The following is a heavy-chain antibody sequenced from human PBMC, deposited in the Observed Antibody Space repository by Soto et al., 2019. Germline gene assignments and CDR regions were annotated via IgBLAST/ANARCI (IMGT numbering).Heavy chain of an antibody. V-gene: IGHV3-48*02. D-gene: IGHD6-19*01. J-gene: IGHJ4*02. Sequence: EVELVESGGALVQPGGSLRLSCVASGFKFSIYSMNWVRQAPGKGLEWSAYMTSDTKTIKYGDSVKGLFTISRDNARNSVFLQMNSLSDEDTAVYYCARSVEGHFDYWGQGTVVTVSS. CDR1: GFKFSIYS. CDR3: ARSVEGHFDY. CDR2: MTSDTKTI.